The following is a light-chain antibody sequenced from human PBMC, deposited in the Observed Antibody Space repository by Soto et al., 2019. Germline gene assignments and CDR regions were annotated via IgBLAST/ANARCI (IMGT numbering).Light chain of an antibody. CDR2: DAS. J-gene: IGKJ4*01. CDR3: QKYGNTPLT. CDR1: QSVSSNY. Sequence: EIVLTQSPGTLSLSPGERATLSCRASQSVSSNYLAWYQQKPGLAPRFLIYDASSRATGIPDRFSGSGSGTDFTLTISRLEPEDFAVYYCQKYGNTPLTFGGGTKVDSK. V-gene: IGKV3D-20*01.